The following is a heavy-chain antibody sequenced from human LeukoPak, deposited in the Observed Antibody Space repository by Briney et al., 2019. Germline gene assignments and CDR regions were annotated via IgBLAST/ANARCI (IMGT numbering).Heavy chain of an antibody. CDR2: MNPNSGNT. Sequence: ASVKVSCKASGYTFIRYGITWVRQAPGQGLEWMGWMNPNSGNTGYAQKFQGRVTMTRNTSISTAYMELSSLRSEDTAVYYCARGYYDFWSGYYTGVGYGMDVWGQGTTVTVSS. CDR1: GYTFIRYG. J-gene: IGHJ6*02. V-gene: IGHV1-8*01. D-gene: IGHD3-3*01. CDR3: ARGYYDFWSGYYTGVGYGMDV.